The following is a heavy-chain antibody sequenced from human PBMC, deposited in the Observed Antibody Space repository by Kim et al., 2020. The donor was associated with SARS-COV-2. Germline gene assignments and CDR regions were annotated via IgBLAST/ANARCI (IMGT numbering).Heavy chain of an antibody. CDR1: GFTFSDFS. Sequence: GGSLRLSCEGSGFTFSDFSMNWIRQVPGRGLEWVASITWQSSNSKLYAESVKGRFTISRDNARSSVSLQMNSLTAEDTGLYFCARDGEGSWGRGTQVTVS. J-gene: IGHJ5*02. CDR3: ARDGEGS. V-gene: IGHV3-21*06. CDR2: ITWQSSNSK. D-gene: IGHD3-3*01.